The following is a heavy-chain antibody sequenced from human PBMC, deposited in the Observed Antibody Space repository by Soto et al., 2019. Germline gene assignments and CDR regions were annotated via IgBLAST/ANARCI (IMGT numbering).Heavy chain of an antibody. D-gene: IGHD6-6*01. V-gene: IGHV1-8*01. J-gene: IGHJ4*02. CDR2: MNPNSGNT. Sequence: ASVKVSFKASGYTFTSYDINWVRQATGQGLEWMGWMNPNSGNTGYAQKFQGRVTMTRNTSISTAYMELSSLRSEDTAVYYCARGVVAARRVHFDYWGQGTLVTVSS. CDR3: ARGVVAARRVHFDY. CDR1: GYTFTSYD.